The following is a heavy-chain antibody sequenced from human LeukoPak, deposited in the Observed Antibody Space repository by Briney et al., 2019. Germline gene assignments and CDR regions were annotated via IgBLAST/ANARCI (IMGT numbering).Heavy chain of an antibody. CDR1: GYTLTELS. V-gene: IGHV1-24*01. D-gene: IGHD6-19*01. CDR2: FDPEDGET. CDR3: ARDAKTQWLVPKGWFDP. Sequence: ASVKVSCKVSGYTLTELSMHWARQAPGKGLEWMGGFDPEDGETIYAQKFQGRVTMTEDTSTDTAYMGLSSLRSDDTAVYYCARDAKTQWLVPKGWFDPWGQGTLVTVSS. J-gene: IGHJ5*02.